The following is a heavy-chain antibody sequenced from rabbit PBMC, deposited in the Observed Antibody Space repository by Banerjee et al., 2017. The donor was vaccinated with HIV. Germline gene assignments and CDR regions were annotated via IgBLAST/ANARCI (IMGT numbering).Heavy chain of an antibody. D-gene: IGHD7-1*01. J-gene: IGHJ4*01. CDR3: ARDAGGDGYSSGFNL. Sequence: QEQLEESGGDLVKPEGSLTLTCTASGFSFSNGYVMCWVRQAPGKGLEWIACIDAGSGTTYYANWAKGRFTISKTSSTTVTLQMTSLTAADTATYFCARDAGGDGYSSGFNLWGQGTLVTVS. CDR2: IDAGSGTT. CDR1: GFSFSNGYV. V-gene: IGHV1S45*01.